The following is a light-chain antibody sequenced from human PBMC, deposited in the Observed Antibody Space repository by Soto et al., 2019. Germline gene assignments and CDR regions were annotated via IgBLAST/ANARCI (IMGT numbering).Light chain of an antibody. CDR3: QQYNNWPRT. CDR1: QSVSSN. Sequence: EIVMTQSPATLSVSPGERATLSCRSSQSVSSNLAWYQQKRGQAPRLLIYGASTRATGIPARFSGSGSGTEFTLTISSLQSEDFAVYYRQQYNNWPRTFGQGTKVEIK. V-gene: IGKV3-15*01. CDR2: GAS. J-gene: IGKJ1*01.